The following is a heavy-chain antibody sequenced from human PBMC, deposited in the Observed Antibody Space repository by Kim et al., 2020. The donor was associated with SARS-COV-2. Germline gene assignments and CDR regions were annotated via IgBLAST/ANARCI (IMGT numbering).Heavy chain of an antibody. CDR1: GGSFSDYY. CDR3: ARGVRDISMIVVVFTADSQRFDS. D-gene: IGHD3-22*01. V-gene: IGHV4-34*01. J-gene: IGHJ5*01. CDR2: TTHGGST. Sequence: SETLSLTCAVYGGSFSDYYWSWIRQSPGKGLEWIGETTHGGSTNYNPSFKSRAALSVDTSKNQFSLKLTSVTAADTAVYYCARGVRDISMIVVVFTADSQRFDSWRQGTPVTVSS.